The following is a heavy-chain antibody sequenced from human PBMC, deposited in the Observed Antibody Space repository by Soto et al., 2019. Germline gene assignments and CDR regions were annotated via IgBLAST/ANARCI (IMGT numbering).Heavy chain of an antibody. CDR2: INPNNGAT. V-gene: IGHV1-2*04. J-gene: IGHJ3*02. Sequence: ASVKVSCKASGYTFTAYYVHWLRQAPGQGLEWMDRINPNNGATNSTQKFQGWVTIAWEMSISTTYMELTRLISDDTSVYYCAREDGLYAFDIWGQGTMVTDS. CDR3: AREDGLYAFDI. CDR1: GYTFTAYY.